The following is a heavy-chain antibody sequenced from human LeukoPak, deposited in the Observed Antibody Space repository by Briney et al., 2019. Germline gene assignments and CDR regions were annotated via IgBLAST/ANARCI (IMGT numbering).Heavy chain of an antibody. V-gene: IGHV3-48*01. CDR2: ISSSSSTI. CDR1: GFTFSSYS. J-gene: IGHJ4*02. CDR3: ARGVPSSY. Sequence: PGGSLRLSCAASGFTFSSYSMNWVRQAPGKGLEWVSYISSSSSTIYYADSVKGRFTISRDNAKNSLYLQMNSLRVEDTAVSYCARGVPSSYWGQGTLVTVSS. D-gene: IGHD6-13*01.